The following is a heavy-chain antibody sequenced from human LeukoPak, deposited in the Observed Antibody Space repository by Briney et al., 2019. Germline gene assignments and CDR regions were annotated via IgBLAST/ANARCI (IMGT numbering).Heavy chain of an antibody. J-gene: IGHJ4*02. CDR3: ARLTMVVSPVDY. V-gene: IGHV1-2*06. CDR2: INPNSGGT. CDR1: GYTFTGYY. D-gene: IGHD4-23*01. Sequence: ASVKVSCKASGYTFTGYYMHWVRQTPGQGLEWMGRINPNSGGTNYAQKFQGRVTMTRDTSISTAYMELSRLRSDDTAVYYCARLTMVVSPVDYWGQGTVVTVSS.